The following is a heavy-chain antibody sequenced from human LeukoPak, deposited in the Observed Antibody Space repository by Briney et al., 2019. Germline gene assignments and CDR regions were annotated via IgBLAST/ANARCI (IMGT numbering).Heavy chain of an antibody. Sequence: SETLSLTCTVSGGSISSGSYYWSWIRQPAGKGLEWIGRIYTSGGTNYNPSLKSRVTISVDTSKNQFSLKLSSVTAADTAVYYCARAIGRDNWFDPWGQGTLVTASS. CDR3: ARAIGRDNWFDP. CDR2: IYTSGGT. D-gene: IGHD1-26*01. V-gene: IGHV4-61*02. CDR1: GGSISSGSYY. J-gene: IGHJ5*02.